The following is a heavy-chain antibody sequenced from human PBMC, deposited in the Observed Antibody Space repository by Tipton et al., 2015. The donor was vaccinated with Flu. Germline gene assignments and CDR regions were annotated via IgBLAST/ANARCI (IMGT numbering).Heavy chain of an antibody. J-gene: IGHJ5*01. D-gene: IGHD4-11*01. V-gene: IGHV4-61*09. CDR1: GVSISSCCYY. CDR2: IYSSGTT. Sequence: TLSLTCSVSGVSISSCCYYWTWIRQPAGKGLECIGHIYSSGTTNCNPSLKSRVTISVDKSNTRFSLRLTSVTAADTAVYHCARRDFSNYVSEPKNWFDSWGQGTLITVAS. CDR3: ARRDFSNYVSEPKNWFDS.